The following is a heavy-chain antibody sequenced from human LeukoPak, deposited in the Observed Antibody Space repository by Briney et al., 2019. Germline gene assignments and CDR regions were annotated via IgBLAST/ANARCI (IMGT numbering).Heavy chain of an antibody. Sequence: ASVKVSCKASGYTFTSYDINWVRQATGQGLEWMGWMNPNSGNTGYAQKFQGRVTMTGNTSISTAYMGLSSLRSEDTAVYYCARREVLRFLEWSGDYYYGMDVWGQGTTVTVSS. V-gene: IGHV1-8*01. CDR1: GYTFTSYD. J-gene: IGHJ6*02. D-gene: IGHD3-3*01. CDR3: ARREVLRFLEWSGDYYYGMDV. CDR2: MNPNSGNT.